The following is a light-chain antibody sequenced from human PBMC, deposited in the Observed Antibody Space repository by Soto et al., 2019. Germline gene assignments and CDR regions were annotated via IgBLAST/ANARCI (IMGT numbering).Light chain of an antibody. V-gene: IGKV3-20*01. J-gene: IGKJ2*01. Sequence: IVLTQSPGTLSLSPGERATLSCRASQSVTSNYLAWYQHKPGQAPRLLIYGASSRATGVPDRFSGSGSGKDFTLTISRLEPEDFAVYYCHQYGWSYTFGQGTKLEIK. CDR3: HQYGWSYT. CDR1: QSVTSNY. CDR2: GAS.